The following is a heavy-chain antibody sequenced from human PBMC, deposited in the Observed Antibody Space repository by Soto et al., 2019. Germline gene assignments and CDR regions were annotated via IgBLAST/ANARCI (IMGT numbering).Heavy chain of an antibody. Sequence: QLQLQESGPGLVKPSETLSLTCTVSGGSISSNSYYWGWIRQPPGKGLEWIGSIYYSGSTYYNPSLTSRVTISVKTSKNQYSLKLSSVTAADTAVYYWARQKWEAKGLCDYWGQGTLVTVSS. CDR3: ARQKWEAKGLCDY. J-gene: IGHJ4*02. V-gene: IGHV4-39*01. CDR2: IYYSGST. CDR1: GGSISSNSYY. D-gene: IGHD1-26*01.